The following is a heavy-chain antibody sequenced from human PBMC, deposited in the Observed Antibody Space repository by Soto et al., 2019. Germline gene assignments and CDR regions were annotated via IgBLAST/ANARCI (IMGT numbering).Heavy chain of an antibody. D-gene: IGHD3-3*01. Sequence: PGGSRRLSGAASGFTFSSYGMHWVRQAPGKGLEWVAVISQDGSNKYYADSVKGRFPLFRDISKNTLYLQMNSLRTEDTAVYYCPNVVGARSDFRSGCFDYRGQGTLVTVSS. J-gene: IGHJ4*02. CDR3: PNVVGARSDFRSGCFDY. CDR1: GFTFSSYG. CDR2: ISQDGSNK. V-gene: IGHV3-30*18.